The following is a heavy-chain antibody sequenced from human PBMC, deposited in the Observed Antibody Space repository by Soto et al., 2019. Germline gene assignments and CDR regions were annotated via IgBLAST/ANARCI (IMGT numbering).Heavy chain of an antibody. V-gene: IGHV5-10-1*01. D-gene: IGHD5-18*01. CDR2: IDPSDSYT. J-gene: IGHJ6*02. Sequence: GESLKISCKGSGYSFTSYWINWVRQMPGKGLEWVGRIDPSDSYTNYSPSFQGLVTISADKSISTAYLQWSSLKASDTAIYYCARTSMQSRGYTYGHGGMDVWGQGTTVTVSS. CDR3: ARTSMQSRGYTYGHGGMDV. CDR1: GYSFTSYW.